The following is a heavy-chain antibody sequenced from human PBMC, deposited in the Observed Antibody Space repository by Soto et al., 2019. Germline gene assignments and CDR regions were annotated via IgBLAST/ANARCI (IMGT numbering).Heavy chain of an antibody. CDR2: LNPNSGDT. V-gene: IGHV1-8*01. D-gene: IGHD4-17*01. CDR1: GYTFSSYD. J-gene: IGHJ6*01. Sequence: QEQLEQSGAEVKKPGASVKVSCKASGYTFSSYDINWVRQATGQGPEWMGWLNPNSGDTGYEQKFQGRVTMTRNTAISTVYMELRSRMSDDTALYYCARVAFTTVTQRKHGDHVKVVWGKWTTVSVSS. CDR3: ARVAFTTVTQRKHGDHVKVV.